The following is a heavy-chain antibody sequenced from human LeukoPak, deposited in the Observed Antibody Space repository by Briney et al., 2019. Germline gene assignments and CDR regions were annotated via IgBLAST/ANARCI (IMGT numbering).Heavy chain of an antibody. CDR3: ARSKGGYSYGADAFDI. J-gene: IGHJ3*02. Sequence: ASVKVSCKASGYTFTSYDINWVRQSTGQGLERMGWMNPNSGNTGYAQKFQGRVTMTRNNSISTAYMELSSLRSEDTAVYYCARSKGGYSYGADAFDIWGQGTMVTVSS. V-gene: IGHV1-8*01. CDR2: MNPNSGNT. CDR1: GYTFTSYD. D-gene: IGHD5-18*01.